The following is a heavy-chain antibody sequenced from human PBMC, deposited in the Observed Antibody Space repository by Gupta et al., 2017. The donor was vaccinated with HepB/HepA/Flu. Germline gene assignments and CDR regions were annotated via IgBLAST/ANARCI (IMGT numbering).Heavy chain of an antibody. V-gene: IGHV3-7*01. CDR3: ARDSYDYVWGSYKY. D-gene: IGHD3-16*01. CDR2: IKQDGSGK. Sequence: EVQLVESGGGLVQPGGSLRLSCAASGFTFSSCWMSWVRQAPGKGLEWVANIKQDGSGKYYVDSVKGRFTISRDNAKNSLYLQMNSLRAEDTAVYYCARDSYDYVWGSYKYWGQGTLVTVSS. J-gene: IGHJ4*02. CDR1: GFTFSSCW.